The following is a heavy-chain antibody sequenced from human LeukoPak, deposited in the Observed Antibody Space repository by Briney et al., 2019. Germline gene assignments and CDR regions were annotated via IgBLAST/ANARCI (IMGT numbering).Heavy chain of an antibody. CDR1: GFTFSTYG. V-gene: IGHV3-33*01. J-gene: IGHJ4*02. CDR3: ARGARSGWFRGDY. D-gene: IGHD6-19*01. Sequence: PGRSLRLSCAASGFTFSTYGMHWVRQAPGKGLEWVAVIWYDGSNRYYAASVTGRFTISRDNSKNTLYLEMNRLRAEDTAVYYCARGARSGWFRGDYWGQGTLVTVSS. CDR2: IWYDGSNR.